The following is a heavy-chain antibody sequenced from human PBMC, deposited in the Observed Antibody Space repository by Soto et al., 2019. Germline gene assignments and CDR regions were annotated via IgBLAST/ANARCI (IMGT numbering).Heavy chain of an antibody. CDR3: ARGYCSGGSCYQYYYYYGMDV. CDR2: IYPGDSDT. D-gene: IGHD2-15*01. Sequence: GESLKISCKGSGYSFTSYWICWVRQMPGKGLEWMGIIYPGDSDTRYSPSFQGQVTISADKSISTAYLQWSSLKASDSAMYYCARGYCSGGSCYQYYYYYGMDVWGQGTTVTVSS. J-gene: IGHJ6*02. V-gene: IGHV5-51*01. CDR1: GYSFTSYW.